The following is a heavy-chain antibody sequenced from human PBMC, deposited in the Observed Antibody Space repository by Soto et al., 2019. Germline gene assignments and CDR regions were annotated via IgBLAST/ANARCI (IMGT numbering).Heavy chain of an antibody. D-gene: IGHD3-10*01. CDR2: LYHSGIT. Sequence: QVQLQESGPGLVKPSETLSLTCTVSGYSITSGYYWGWVRQTQGKGLEWIGSLYHSGITYYNPSLKSRVTISVDTSKNQFSLKLSSVTAADTAVYYCERDGPTDYYASGPNTNVRHFDYWGQGSLVAVSS. CDR1: GYSITSGYY. CDR3: ERDGPTDYYASGPNTNVRHFDY. V-gene: IGHV4-38-2*02. J-gene: IGHJ4*02.